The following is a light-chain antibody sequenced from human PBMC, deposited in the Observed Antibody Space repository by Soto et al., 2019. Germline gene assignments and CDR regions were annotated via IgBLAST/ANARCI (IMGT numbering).Light chain of an antibody. J-gene: IGKJ5*01. CDR2: AAS. CDR1: QGISSS. V-gene: IGKV1-12*01. Sequence: IHITESPASVSASVGDRVTITCRASQGISSSLAWYQQKPGKAPKLLIYAASSLQSGVPSRFSGSGSGTDFTLTISSLQPEDFATYYCQQSFNSPPITFGQGTRLEIK. CDR3: QQSFNSPPIT.